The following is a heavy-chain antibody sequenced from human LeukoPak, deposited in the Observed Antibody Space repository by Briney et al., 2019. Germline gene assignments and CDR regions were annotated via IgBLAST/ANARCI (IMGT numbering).Heavy chain of an antibody. D-gene: IGHD3-22*01. CDR1: GGSISSGGYY. V-gene: IGHV4-31*03. CDR2: IYYSGST. Sequence: SETLSLTCTVSGGSISSGGYYWRWIRQHPGKGLEWIGYIYYSGSTYYNPSPKSRVTISVDTSKNQFSLKLSSVTAADTAVYYCARDRSGYYRYWGQGTLVTVSS. CDR3: ARDRSGYYRY. J-gene: IGHJ4*02.